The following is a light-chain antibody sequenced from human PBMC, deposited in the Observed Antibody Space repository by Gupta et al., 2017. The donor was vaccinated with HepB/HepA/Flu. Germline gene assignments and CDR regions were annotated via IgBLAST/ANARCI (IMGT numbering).Light chain of an antibody. J-gene: IGKJ2*01. CDR1: QSISSW. Sequence: DFQMTQSPSTLSASVGDRVTITCRASQSISSWLAWYQQKPGKAPKLLIYKASSLESGVPSRFSGSGSGTEFTLTISSLKPDDFATYYCQRDDDYCLSFGQGTRLEIK. V-gene: IGKV1-5*03. CDR3: QRDDDYCLS. CDR2: KAS.